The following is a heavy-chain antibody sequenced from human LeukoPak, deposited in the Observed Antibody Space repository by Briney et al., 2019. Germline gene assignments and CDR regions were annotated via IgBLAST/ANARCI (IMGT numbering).Heavy chain of an antibody. CDR3: ARVFGGYGFIL. J-gene: IGHJ4*02. Sequence: QASETLSLTCTVSGGSISSYYWRCLRQPPEKGLEWIGYIYYSGSTNYNPSLKSRVTISIDSSKSQFSLKLTSVTAADTAVYYCARVFGGYGFILWGQGTLVTVSS. V-gene: IGHV4-59*01. CDR2: IYYSGST. CDR1: GGSISSYY. D-gene: IGHD5-12*01.